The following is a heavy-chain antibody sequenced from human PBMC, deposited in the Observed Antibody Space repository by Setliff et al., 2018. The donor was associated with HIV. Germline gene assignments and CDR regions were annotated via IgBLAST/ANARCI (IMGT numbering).Heavy chain of an antibody. CDR3: ARQDGRAQYYFDS. Sequence: PGESLKISCQGSGYSFYQYSIAWVRQMPGKGLEWMGIIYPGDSDIRYSPSFQGQVTISADKSIGTAYLQWTSLKASDTAVYFCARQDGRAQYYFDSWGQGTLVTVSS. CDR1: GYSFYQYS. CDR2: IYPGDSDI. D-gene: IGHD3-10*01. J-gene: IGHJ4*02. V-gene: IGHV5-51*01.